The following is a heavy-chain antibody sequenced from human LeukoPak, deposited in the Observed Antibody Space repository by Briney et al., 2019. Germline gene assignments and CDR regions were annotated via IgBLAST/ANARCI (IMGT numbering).Heavy chain of an antibody. CDR2: VYYSGST. CDR3: ARQRAFDI. J-gene: IGHJ3*02. Sequence: SETLSLTCTVSGGSISSYYWSWIRQPPGKGLEWIGYVYYSGSTNYNPSLKSRVTISVDTSKNQFSLKLSSVTAADTAVYYCARQRAFDIWGQGTMVTVSS. CDR1: GGSISSYY. V-gene: IGHV4-59*01.